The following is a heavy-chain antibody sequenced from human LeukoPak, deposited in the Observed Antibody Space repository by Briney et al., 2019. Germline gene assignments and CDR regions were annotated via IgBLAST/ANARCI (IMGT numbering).Heavy chain of an antibody. D-gene: IGHD4-17*01. J-gene: IGHJ4*02. V-gene: IGHV3-23*01. Sequence: GGSLRLSCAASGFTFSSYAMSWVRQAPGKGLEWVSTISGGGVTTYYADSVKGRLTISRDNSQNTLYLQMNSLRAEDTAVYYCARDYADYVGYFFFDYWGQGTLVTVSS. CDR2: ISGGGVTT. CDR1: GFTFSSYA. CDR3: ARDYADYVGYFFFDY.